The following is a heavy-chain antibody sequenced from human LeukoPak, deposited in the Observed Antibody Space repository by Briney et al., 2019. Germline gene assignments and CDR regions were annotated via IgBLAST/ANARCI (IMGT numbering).Heavy chain of an antibody. Sequence: SETLSLTCTVSGGSISSNSYYWGWIRQPPGKGLEWIGSIYYSGSTFYNPSLKSRVTISVDTSKTRFSLNLSSVTAADTAVYYCARVGRNGGWHFDYWGQGTLVTVSS. CDR3: ARVGRNGGWHFDY. D-gene: IGHD6-19*01. CDR2: IYYSGST. J-gene: IGHJ4*02. V-gene: IGHV4-39*07. CDR1: GGSISSNSYY.